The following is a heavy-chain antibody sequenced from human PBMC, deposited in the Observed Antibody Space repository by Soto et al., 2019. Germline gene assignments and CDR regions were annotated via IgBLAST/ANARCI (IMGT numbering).Heavy chain of an antibody. Sequence: QLQLQESGPGLVKPSENLSLTCTVSGGSISSSSYYWGWIRQPPGKGLEWIGSIYYSASTYYNPSLRSSVTISVDTSKNQFSLKLRSVTAADTAVYSSASPYSSYQYFDYWGQGTLVTVSS. CDR3: ASPYSSYQYFDY. CDR2: IYYSAST. CDR1: GGSISSSSYY. J-gene: IGHJ4*02. V-gene: IGHV4-39*01. D-gene: IGHD5-12*01.